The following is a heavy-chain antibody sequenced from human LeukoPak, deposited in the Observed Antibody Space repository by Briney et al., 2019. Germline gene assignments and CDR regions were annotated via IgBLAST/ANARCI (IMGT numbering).Heavy chain of an antibody. D-gene: IGHD3-3*01. J-gene: IGHJ4*02. CDR2: IKSKTDGGTT. CDR1: GFTFSNAW. Sequence: GGSLRLSCAASGFTFSNAWMSWVRQAPGKGREWVGRIKSKTDGGTTDYAAPVKGRFTISRDDSKNTLYLQMNSLKTEDTAVYYCTTDVKRITIFGVVTHADYWGQGTLVTVSS. V-gene: IGHV3-15*01. CDR3: TTDVKRITIFGVVTHADY.